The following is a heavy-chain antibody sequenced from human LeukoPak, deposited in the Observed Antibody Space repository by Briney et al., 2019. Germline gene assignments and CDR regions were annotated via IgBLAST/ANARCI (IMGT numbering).Heavy chain of an antibody. CDR3: VRGGYCSSTSCYRDETYNWFDP. D-gene: IGHD2-2*01. V-gene: IGHV3-30*02. Sequence: GGSLRLSCAASGFTFSSYGMHWVRQAPGKGLEWVAFIRYDGSNKYYADSVKGRFTISRDNSKNTLYLQMNSLRAEDTAVYYCVRGGYCSSTSCYRDETYNWFDPWGQGILVTVSS. J-gene: IGHJ5*02. CDR1: GFTFSSYG. CDR2: IRYDGSNK.